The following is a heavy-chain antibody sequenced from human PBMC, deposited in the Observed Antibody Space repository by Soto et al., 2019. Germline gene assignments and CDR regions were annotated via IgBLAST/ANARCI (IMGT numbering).Heavy chain of an antibody. Sequence: SVKVSCKASGFTFTSSAVQWVRQARGQRLEWIGWIVVGSGNTNYAQKFQERVTITRDMSTSTAYMELSSLRSEDTAVYYCAVLWSGYKAYDYWGQGTPVTVSS. V-gene: IGHV1-58*01. CDR3: AVLWSGYKAYDY. CDR1: GFTFTSSA. CDR2: IVVGSGNT. J-gene: IGHJ4*02. D-gene: IGHD3-3*01.